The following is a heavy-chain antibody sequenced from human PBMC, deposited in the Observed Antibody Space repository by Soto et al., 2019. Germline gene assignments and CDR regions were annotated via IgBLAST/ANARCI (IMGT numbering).Heavy chain of an antibody. J-gene: IGHJ4*02. CDR3: ARQRTTLVTQAYFDH. CDR2: IYYSGRT. CDR1: GESISSSSYY. Sequence: KASETLSLTCIVSGESISSSSYYWGWIRQPPGKGLEWIGSIYYSGRTYYNPSFKSRVTISIDTSKNQFSLKLSSVTATDTAVYYCARQRTTLVTQAYFDHWGQGALVTVSS. D-gene: IGHD2-21*02. V-gene: IGHV4-39*01.